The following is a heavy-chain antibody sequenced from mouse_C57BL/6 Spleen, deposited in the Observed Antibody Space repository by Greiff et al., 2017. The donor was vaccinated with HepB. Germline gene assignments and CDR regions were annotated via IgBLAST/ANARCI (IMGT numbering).Heavy chain of an antibody. V-gene: IGHV1-76*01. CDR3: ARGLYYFDY. J-gene: IGHJ2*01. Sequence: VKLVESGAELVRPGASVKLSCKASGYTFTDYYINWVKQRPGQGLEWIARIYPGSGNTYYNEKFKGKATLTAEKSSSTAYMQLSSLTSEDSAVYFCARGLYYFDYWGQGTTLTVSS. CDR2: IYPGSGNT. CDR1: GYTFTDYY. D-gene: IGHD1-1*02.